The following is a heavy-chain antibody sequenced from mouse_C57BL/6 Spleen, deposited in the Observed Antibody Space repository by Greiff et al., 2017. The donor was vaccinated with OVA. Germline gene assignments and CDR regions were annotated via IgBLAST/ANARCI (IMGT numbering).Heavy chain of an antibody. V-gene: IGHV1-64*01. CDR2: IHPNSGST. CDR1: GYTFTSYW. D-gene: IGHD3-2*02. CDR3: AREAQAQDYYAMDY. Sequence: QVQLQQPGAELVKPGASVKLSCKASGYTFTSYWMHWVKQRPGQGLEWIGMIHPNSGSTNYNEKFKSKATLTVDESSSTSYMQLSSLTSEDSAVYYCAREAQAQDYYAMDYWGQGTSVTVSS. J-gene: IGHJ4*01.